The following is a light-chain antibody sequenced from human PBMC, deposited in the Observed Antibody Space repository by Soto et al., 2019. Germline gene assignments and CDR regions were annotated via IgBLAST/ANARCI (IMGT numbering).Light chain of an antibody. V-gene: IGLV1-47*01. J-gene: IGLJ3*02. CDR2: RND. CDR3: VAWDDSLSGVV. CDR1: TSNLGSNF. Sequence: QPVLTQPPSASGTPGQRVTISCSGSTSNLGSNFVYWYQQVPGAAPKLLISRNDQRPSGVPDRFSGSKSGTSASLAISGLRSEDEADYHCVAWDDSLSGVVFGGGTKLTVL.